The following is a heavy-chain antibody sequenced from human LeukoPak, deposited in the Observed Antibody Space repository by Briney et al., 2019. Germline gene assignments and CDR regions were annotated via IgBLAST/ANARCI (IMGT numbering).Heavy chain of an antibody. CDR3: ARHRGDNSNPRYYFYYMDV. CDR2: MYHRGST. Sequence: PSETLSLTCSVSGHSISSSYYWGWIRQPPGKGLEWIGTMYHRGSTYYNPSLKSRVTMSGDTSKNHFSLKLSSVIAADAAVYYCARHRGDNSNPRYYFYYMDVWGKGTTVTVSS. J-gene: IGHJ6*03. CDR1: GHSISSSYY. V-gene: IGHV4-38-2*01. D-gene: IGHD4-11*01.